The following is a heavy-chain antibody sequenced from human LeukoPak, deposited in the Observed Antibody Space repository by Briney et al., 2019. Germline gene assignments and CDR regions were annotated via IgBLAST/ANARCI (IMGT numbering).Heavy chain of an antibody. CDR2: ISSSSSYI. J-gene: IGHJ5*02. CDR1: GFTFSSYS. D-gene: IGHD6-13*01. CDR3: ARDLTTAAGLWSDP. V-gene: IGHV3-21*01. Sequence: PGGSLRLSCAASGFTFSSYSMNWVRQAPGKGLEWVSSISSSSSYIYYADSVKGRFTISRDNAKNSLYLQMNSLRAEDTAVYYCARDLTTAAGLWSDPWGQGTLVTLSS.